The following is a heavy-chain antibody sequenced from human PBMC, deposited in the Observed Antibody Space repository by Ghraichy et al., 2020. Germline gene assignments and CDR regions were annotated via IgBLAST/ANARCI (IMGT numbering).Heavy chain of an antibody. CDR1: GFTFSTYW. D-gene: IGHD2-15*01. V-gene: IGHV3-74*03. J-gene: IGHJ4*02. CDR3: ASRVGGGSCY. CDR2: ISSDGSDT. Sequence: GGSLRLSCAASGFTFSTYWMHWVRQAPGKGLVWVSRISSDGSDTTYADSVKGRFTISRDNAKNTLYLQMNSLRAEDTAVNYCASRVGGGSCYWGQGTLVTVSS.